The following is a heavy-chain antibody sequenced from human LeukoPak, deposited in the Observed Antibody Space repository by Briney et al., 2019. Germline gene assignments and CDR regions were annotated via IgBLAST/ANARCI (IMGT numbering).Heavy chain of an antibody. V-gene: IGHV3-43*02. CDR1: GFTFDDYA. Sequence: PGGSLRLSCAASGFTFDDYAMHWVRQAPGKGLEWVSLISGDGGSTYYADSVKGRFTISRDNSKNSLYLQMNSLRTEDTALYHCAKDLGDYGDYGFDYWGQGTLVTVSS. D-gene: IGHD4-17*01. J-gene: IGHJ4*02. CDR3: AKDLGDYGDYGFDY. CDR2: ISGDGGST.